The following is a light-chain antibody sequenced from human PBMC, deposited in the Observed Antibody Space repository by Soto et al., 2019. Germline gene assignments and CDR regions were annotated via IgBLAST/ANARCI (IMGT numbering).Light chain of an antibody. CDR2: DVS. V-gene: IGLV2-11*01. Sequence: QSVLTQPRSVSGSPGQSVTISCTGTSSDVGGYNYVSWYQQHPGKAPKLMIYDVSQRPSGVPDRFSGSKSGNTASLTISGRQAEDEADYYCCSYAGSYVFGTGTKVTVL. CDR1: SSDVGGYNY. J-gene: IGLJ1*01. CDR3: CSYAGSYV.